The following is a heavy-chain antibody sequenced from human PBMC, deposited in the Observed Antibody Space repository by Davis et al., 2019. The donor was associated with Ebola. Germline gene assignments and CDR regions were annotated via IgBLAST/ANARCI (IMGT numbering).Heavy chain of an antibody. V-gene: IGHV1-18*01. J-gene: IGHJ4*02. CDR1: GYTFTSYG. CDR3: AKGRWPGYNWNDVWTLELID. Sequence: ASVKVSCKASGYTFTSYGISWVRQAPGQGLEWMGWISAYNGNTNYAQKFQGRVTMATDTSTSIVYMELRSLRSDDTAVYYCAKGRWPGYNWNDVWTLELIDWGQGTLVTVSS. CDR2: ISAYNGNT. D-gene: IGHD1-1*01.